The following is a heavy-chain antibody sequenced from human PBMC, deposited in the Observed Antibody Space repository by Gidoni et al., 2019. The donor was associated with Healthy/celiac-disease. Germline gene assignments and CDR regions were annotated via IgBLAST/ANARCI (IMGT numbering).Heavy chain of an antibody. CDR2: ISWNSGSI. CDR1: GFTFDDYA. J-gene: IGHJ3*02. D-gene: IGHD3-16*01. Sequence: EVQLVESGGGLVQPGRSLRLSCAASGFTFDDYAMHWVRQAPGKGLEWGAGISWNSGSIGYADSVKGRFTISRDNAKNSLYLQMNSLRAEDTALYYCAKGLGDAFDIWGQGTMVTVSS. V-gene: IGHV3-9*01. CDR3: AKGLGDAFDI.